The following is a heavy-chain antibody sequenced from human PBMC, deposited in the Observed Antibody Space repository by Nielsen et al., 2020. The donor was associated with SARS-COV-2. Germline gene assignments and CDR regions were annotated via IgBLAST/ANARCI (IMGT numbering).Heavy chain of an antibody. D-gene: IGHD3-22*01. CDR3: ATYYDSSGYLFDY. V-gene: IGHV1-2*06. CDR2: INPNSGGT. CDR1: GYTFTGYH. J-gene: IGHJ4*02. Sequence: ASVKVSCKASGYTFTGYHMHWVRQAPGQGLEWMGRINPNSGGTNYAQKFQGRVTMTRDTSISTAYMELSRLRSDDTAVYYCATYYDSSGYLFDYWGQGTLVTVSS.